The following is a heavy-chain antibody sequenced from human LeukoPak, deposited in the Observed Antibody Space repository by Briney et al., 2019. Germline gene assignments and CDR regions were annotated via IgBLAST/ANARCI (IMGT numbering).Heavy chain of an antibody. D-gene: IGHD3-9*01. V-gene: IGHV3-23*01. Sequence: GGSLRLSCAASGFTFSSYAMSWVRQAPGKGLEWVSVISGSGGSTSYADSVKGRFTVSRDNSKNMLYLQMNSLRAEDTAVYYCAKDYDTLTGYYSLIDYWGQETLVTVSS. CDR2: ISGSGGST. CDR1: GFTFSSYA. CDR3: AKDYDTLTGYYSLIDY. J-gene: IGHJ4*02.